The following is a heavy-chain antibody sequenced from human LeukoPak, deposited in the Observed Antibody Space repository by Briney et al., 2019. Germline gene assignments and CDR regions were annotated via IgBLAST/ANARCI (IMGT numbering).Heavy chain of an antibody. CDR2: IYPDDSNT. CDR1: EYSFPNYC. V-gene: IGHV5-51*01. D-gene: IGHD6-13*01. Sequence: AESLKISCKHSEYSFPNYCIGWVRQMPRKGLEWMGIIYPDDSNTRYSPSFQGQVTISADRSISTAYLQWSSPTASDTAMYYCAIGRGGQQLGDYWGQGTLVSVSS. CDR3: AIGRGGQQLGDY. J-gene: IGHJ4*02.